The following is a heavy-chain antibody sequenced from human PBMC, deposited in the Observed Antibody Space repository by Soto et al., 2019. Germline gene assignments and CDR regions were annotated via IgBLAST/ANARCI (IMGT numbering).Heavy chain of an antibody. CDR1: GGTFSSYA. V-gene: IGHV1-69*13. J-gene: IGHJ4*02. CDR3: ARDPQYSSGWSNYFDY. Sequence: GASVKVSCKASGGTFSSYAISWVRQAPGQGLEWMGGILPIFGTANYAQKFQGRVTITADESTGTAYMELSSLRSEDTAVYDCARDPQYSSGWSNYFDYWGQGTLVTVAS. D-gene: IGHD6-19*01. CDR2: ILPIFGTA.